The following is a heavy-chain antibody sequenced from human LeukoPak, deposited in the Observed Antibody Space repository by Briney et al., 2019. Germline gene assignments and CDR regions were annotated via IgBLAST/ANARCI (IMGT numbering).Heavy chain of an antibody. J-gene: IGHJ5*02. CDR2: IGGKPKGYAT. CDR1: GFSSSDCD. Sequence: GGSLKLSCAASGFSSSDCDMHWVRQAPGKGLEWVGRIGGKPKGYATAYAASVKGRFTISRDESKNTAYLQMNSLRPEDKAVYYCTTYSSGHHWGQGTLVTASS. V-gene: IGHV3-73*01. CDR3: TTYSSGHH. D-gene: IGHD6-19*01.